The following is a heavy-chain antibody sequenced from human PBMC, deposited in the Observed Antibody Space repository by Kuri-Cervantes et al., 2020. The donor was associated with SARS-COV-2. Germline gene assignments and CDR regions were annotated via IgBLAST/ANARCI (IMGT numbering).Heavy chain of an antibody. CDR3: ARDLGILLWVSPLGP. CDR2: IYTSGST. D-gene: IGHD5-18*01. V-gene: IGHV4-4*07. CDR1: GGSISSYY. Sequence: SETLSLTCTLSGGSISSYYWSWIRQPAGKGLEWIGRIYTSGSTNYNPSLKSRVTMSVDTSKNQFSLKLSSVTAADTAVYYCARDLGILLWVSPLGPWGQRTLVTVSS. J-gene: IGHJ5*02.